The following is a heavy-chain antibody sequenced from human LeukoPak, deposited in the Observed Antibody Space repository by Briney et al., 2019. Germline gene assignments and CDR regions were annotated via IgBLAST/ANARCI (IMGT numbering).Heavy chain of an antibody. CDR3: AKDVYGDYSSGWFDP. CDR2: ISWNSGSI. V-gene: IGHV3-9*01. CDR1: GFTFDDYA. J-gene: IGHJ5*02. D-gene: IGHD4-17*01. Sequence: SGRSLRLSCAASGFTFDDYAMHWVRQAPGKGLEWVLGISWNSGSIGYADSVKGRFTISRDNAKNSLYLQMNSLRAEDTALYYCAKDVYGDYSSGWFDPWGQGTLVTVSS.